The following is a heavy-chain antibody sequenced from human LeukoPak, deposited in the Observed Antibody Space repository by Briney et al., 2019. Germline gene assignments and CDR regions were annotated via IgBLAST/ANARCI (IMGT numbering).Heavy chain of an antibody. J-gene: IGHJ6*02. CDR1: GVSFKDYG. D-gene: IGHD1-26*01. V-gene: IGHV3-9*01. CDR3: AKHLPPTNTYIYFGLDV. Sequence: GGSLRLSCAATGVSFKDYGMHGVPEPPGKGRECVSAFNLHGGGTDSAESARGRFTISRDNAPNSLYLHMRSLRHEDTALYYCAKHLPPTNTYIYFGLDVWGQGTSVTVSS. CDR2: FNLHGGGT.